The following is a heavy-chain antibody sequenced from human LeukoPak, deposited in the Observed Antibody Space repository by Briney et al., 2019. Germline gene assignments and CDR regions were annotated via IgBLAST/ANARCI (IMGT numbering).Heavy chain of an antibody. D-gene: IGHD4-23*01. V-gene: IGHV3-23*01. CDR3: ANVVRNDY. CDR1: GFTFSNYA. J-gene: IGHJ4*02. CDR2: ISGSGGST. Sequence: GGSLRLSCAASGFTFSNYAMSWVRQAPGKGLEWVSSISGSGGSTYYADSMKGRLTIYRDNSKNTLYLQMNSLRAEDTAVYYCANVVRNDYWGQGTLVTVSS.